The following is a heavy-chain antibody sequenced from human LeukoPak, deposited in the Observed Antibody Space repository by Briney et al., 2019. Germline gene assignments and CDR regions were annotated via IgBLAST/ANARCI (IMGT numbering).Heavy chain of an antibody. D-gene: IGHD6-13*01. CDR1: GYTFTSYD. CDR3: ARGSAAAAGNY. CDR2: MNPNSGNT. J-gene: IGHJ4*02. Sequence: ASVKVSRKASGYTFTSYDINRVRQATGQGLEWMGWMNPNSGNTGYAQKFQGRVTMTRNTSISTAYMELSSLRSEDTAVYYCARGSAAAAGNYWGQGTLVTVSS. V-gene: IGHV1-8*01.